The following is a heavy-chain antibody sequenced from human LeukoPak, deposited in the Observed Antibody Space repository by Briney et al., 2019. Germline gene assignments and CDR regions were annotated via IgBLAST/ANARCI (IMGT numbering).Heavy chain of an antibody. V-gene: IGHV3-21*01. D-gene: IGHD3-22*01. J-gene: IGHJ4*02. CDR1: GFTFTSHS. Sequence: GGSLRLSCAASGFTFTSHSLNWVRQAPGKGLEWVSSISSSSSYIYYADSVKGRFTISRDNAKNSLYLQMNSLRAEDTAVYYCARDIYYYDSSGYYFPGGSDYWGQGTLVTVSS. CDR2: ISSSSSYI. CDR3: ARDIYYYDSSGYYFPGGSDY.